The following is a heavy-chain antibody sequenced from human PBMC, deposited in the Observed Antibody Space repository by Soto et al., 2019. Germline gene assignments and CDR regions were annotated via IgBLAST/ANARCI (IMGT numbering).Heavy chain of an antibody. CDR3: ARFRGYYDSSGYLIHDAFDI. CDR1: GGTFSSYA. CDR2: IIPIFGTA. Sequence: QVQLVQSGAEVKKPGSSVKVSCKPSGGTFSSYAISWVRQAPGQGLQWMGGIIPIFGTANYAQKFQGRVTITADESTTTAYMELSSLRSEDTAVYYCARFRGYYDSSGYLIHDAFDIWGHGTMVTVSS. V-gene: IGHV1-69*01. J-gene: IGHJ3*02. D-gene: IGHD3-22*01.